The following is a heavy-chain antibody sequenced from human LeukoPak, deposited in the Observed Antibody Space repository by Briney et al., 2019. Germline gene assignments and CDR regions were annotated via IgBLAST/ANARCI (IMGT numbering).Heavy chain of an antibody. Sequence: GESLKISCKGSGYTFSSYWIGWVRQMPGKGLEWMGIIYPGDSDTRYSPSLQGQVTISVDTSLGTAYLQWSSRKASDTAIYYCARQNDFRLDYWGQGTLVTVSS. CDR3: ARQNDFRLDY. J-gene: IGHJ4*02. CDR2: IYPGDSDT. V-gene: IGHV5-51*01. CDR1: GYTFSSYW. D-gene: IGHD3-3*01.